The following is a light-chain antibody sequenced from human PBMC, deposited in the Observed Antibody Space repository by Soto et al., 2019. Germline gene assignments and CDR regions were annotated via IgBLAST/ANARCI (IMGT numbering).Light chain of an antibody. CDR1: QSVSSN. CDR3: QQYDNWPPFT. J-gene: IGKJ3*01. CDR2: GAS. V-gene: IGKV3-15*01. Sequence: EIVMTQSPDTLSVSPGERATLSCRASQSVSSNLAWYQHKPGQAPRLLMYGASTRATGVPARFSGSGSGTEFTLTISSLQSEDFAVYYCQQYDNWPPFTFGPGTKVDIK.